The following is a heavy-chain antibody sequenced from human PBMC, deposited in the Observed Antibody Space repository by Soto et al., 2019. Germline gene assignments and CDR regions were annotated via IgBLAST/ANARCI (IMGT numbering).Heavy chain of an antibody. J-gene: IGHJ4*02. CDR3: ASMGYHYGSGSYPLDY. D-gene: IGHD3-10*01. CDR2: IYNSGST. CDR1: GGSISSYY. V-gene: IGHV4-59*08. Sequence: QVQLQESGPGLVKPSETLSLTCTVSGGSISSYYWTWIRQPPGKGLEWIGFIYNSGSTHYNPSLRSRFTISVDTPKNQFSMKLRSVTAADTAVYYCASMGYHYGSGSYPLDYWGQGTLVTVSS.